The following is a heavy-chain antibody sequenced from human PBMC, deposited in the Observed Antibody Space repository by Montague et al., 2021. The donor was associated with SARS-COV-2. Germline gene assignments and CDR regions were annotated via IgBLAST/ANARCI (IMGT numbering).Heavy chain of an antibody. D-gene: IGHD6-13*01. V-gene: IGHV4-39*01. CDR1: GGPISSGSYY. CDR2: IYYSGST. J-gene: IGHJ5*02. Sequence: SETLSLTCTVSGGPISSGSYYWGWIRQPPGKGLEWIGSIYYSGSTXYNPSLKSRVTISVDTSKNQFSLKLSSVTAADTAVYYCARKEMKYSSIWSTGGNWFDPWGQGTLVTASS. CDR3: ARKEMKYSSIWSTGGNWFDP.